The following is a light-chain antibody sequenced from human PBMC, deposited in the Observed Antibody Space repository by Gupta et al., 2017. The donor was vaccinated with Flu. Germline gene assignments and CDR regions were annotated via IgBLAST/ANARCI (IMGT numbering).Light chain of an antibody. CDR1: KLGDKY. CDR3: QVWDSRAGV. V-gene: IGLV3-1*01. Sequence: CSGDKLGDKYACWYHQRPGQSPVLVIYQDNKRPSGIPERFSGSNSGNTATLSISGTQAVDEGDYYCQVWDSRAGVFGGGTRVTVL. CDR2: QDN. J-gene: IGLJ3*02.